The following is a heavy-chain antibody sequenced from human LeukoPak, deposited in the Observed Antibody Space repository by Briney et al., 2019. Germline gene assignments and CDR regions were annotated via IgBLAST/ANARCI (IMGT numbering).Heavy chain of an antibody. CDR1: GFTFNNYE. Sequence: GGSLRLSCAASGFTFNNYEMNWVRQAPGKGLEWVSYISSSGRTIHYADSVKGRFTIFRDNAKNSLYLQMNSLRAEDTAVYYCARDLPKIWFGEARRNYFDYWGQGTLVTVSS. CDR2: ISSSGRTI. J-gene: IGHJ4*02. CDR3: ARDLPKIWFGEARRNYFDY. V-gene: IGHV3-48*03. D-gene: IGHD3-10*01.